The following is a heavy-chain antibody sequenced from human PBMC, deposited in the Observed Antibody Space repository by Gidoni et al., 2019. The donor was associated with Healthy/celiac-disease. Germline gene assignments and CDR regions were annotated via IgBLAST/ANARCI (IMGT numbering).Heavy chain of an antibody. CDR2: ISSSSSYI. J-gene: IGHJ4*02. CDR3: ARAPGRDEGRLDY. Sequence: EVQLVESGGGLVKPGGSLRLSCAASGFTFSSYSMNWVRQAPGKGLEWVSSISSSSSYIYYADSVKGRFTISRDNAKNSLYLQMNSLRAEDTAVYYCARAPGRDEGRLDYWGQGTLVTVSS. V-gene: IGHV3-21*01. CDR1: GFTFSSYS.